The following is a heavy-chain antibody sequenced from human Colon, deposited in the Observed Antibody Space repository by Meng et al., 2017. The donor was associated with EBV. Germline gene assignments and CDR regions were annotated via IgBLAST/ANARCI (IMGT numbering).Heavy chain of an antibody. J-gene: IGHJ4*02. CDR1: GYMFTSHG. CDR2: VSAYNGNT. CDR3: TRDGPNYGNYINFDY. D-gene: IGHD4-11*01. Sequence: QVQLVQSGAEVKKPGASVKAYCKASGYMFTSHGVSWVRQAPGQGLEWMAWVSAYNGNTNYAKQFQGRVTVTADTATSTAYMELRSLTSDDTAVYYCTRDGPNYGNYINFDYWGQGPLVTVAS. V-gene: IGHV1-18*01.